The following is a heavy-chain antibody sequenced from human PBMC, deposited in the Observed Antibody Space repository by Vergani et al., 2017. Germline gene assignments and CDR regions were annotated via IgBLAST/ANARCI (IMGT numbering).Heavy chain of an antibody. V-gene: IGHV3-7*03. J-gene: IGHJ3*02. CDR1: GFTFSSYW. CDR3: AKGQPYDFWSGDDAFDI. CDR2: INQDGSEK. Sequence: EVQLVESGGGLVQPGGSLRLSCAASGFTFSSYWMSWVRQAPGKGLEWVANINQDGSEKYYVDSVKGRFTISRDNAKNSLYLQMNSLRAEDTALYYCAKGQPYDFWSGDDAFDIWGQGTMVTVSS. D-gene: IGHD3-3*01.